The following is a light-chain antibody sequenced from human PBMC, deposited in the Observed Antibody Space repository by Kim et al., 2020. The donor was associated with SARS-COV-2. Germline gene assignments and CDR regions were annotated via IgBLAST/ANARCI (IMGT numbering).Light chain of an antibody. J-gene: IGKJ5*01. V-gene: IGKV1-5*03. CDR3: QQYNSYSIT. CDR1: QTISSL. CDR2: KAS. Sequence: DIQMTQSPSTLSASVGDRVTITCRASQTISSLLAWYQQKPGEAPKLLIYKASSLESGVPSRFSGSGSVTEFTLTISTLQPDDFATYYCQQYNSYSITFGQGTRLEIK.